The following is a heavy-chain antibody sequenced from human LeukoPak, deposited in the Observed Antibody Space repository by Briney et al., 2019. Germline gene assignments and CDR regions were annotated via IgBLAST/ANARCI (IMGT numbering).Heavy chain of an antibody. CDR2: INHSGST. CDR1: GGSFSGYY. D-gene: IGHD3-3*01. J-gene: IGHJ6*03. V-gene: IGHV4-34*01. Sequence: SETLSLTCAVYGGSFSGYYWSWIRQPPGEGLEWIGEINHSGSTNYNPSLKSRVTISVDTSKNQFSLKLSSVTAADTAVYYCVRGSRVRIRITIFGVGYYMDVWGKGTTVTVSS. CDR3: VRGSRVRIRITIFGVGYYMDV.